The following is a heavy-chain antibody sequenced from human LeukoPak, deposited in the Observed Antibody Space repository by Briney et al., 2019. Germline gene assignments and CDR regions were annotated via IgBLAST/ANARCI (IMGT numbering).Heavy chain of an antibody. CDR2: ISYDGTNK. Sequence: GGSLRLSCAASGFTFSSYGMHWVRQAPGKGLEWVTVISYDGTNKYYADSVKGRFAISRDNSKSTVYLHMNTLRPEDTAVYYCAKVSKKLGAYSYYYMDVGGKGPTFTVSS. D-gene: IGHD7-27*01. CDR1: GFTFSSYG. J-gene: IGHJ6*03. CDR3: AKVSKKLGAYSYYYMDV. V-gene: IGHV3-30*18.